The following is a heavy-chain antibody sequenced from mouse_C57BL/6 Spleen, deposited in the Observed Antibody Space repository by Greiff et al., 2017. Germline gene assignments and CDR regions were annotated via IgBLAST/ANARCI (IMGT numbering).Heavy chain of an antibody. D-gene: IGHD2-1*01. CDR3: ARSGGNSNAMDY. Sequence: VQVVESGAELVKPGASVKLSCKASGYTFTSYWMHWVKQRPGQGLEWIGMIHPNSGSTNYNEKFKSKATLTVDKSSSTAYMQLSSLTSEDSAVYYCARSGGNSNAMDYWGQGTSVTVSS. CDR1: GYTFTSYW. CDR2: IHPNSGST. J-gene: IGHJ4*01. V-gene: IGHV1-64*01.